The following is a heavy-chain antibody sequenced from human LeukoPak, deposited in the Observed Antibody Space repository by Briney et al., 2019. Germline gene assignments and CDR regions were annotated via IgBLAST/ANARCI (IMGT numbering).Heavy chain of an antibody. V-gene: IGHV5-51*01. Sequence: PGESLKISCMNSGYSFTDYWIGWVRQMPGKGLEWMGIIHAYDSQATYNPPFQGQVTLSADKSISTAYLQLVSLKASNTAIYYGAKPNNGNHNWEFDPWARERRSPSPQ. CDR1: GYSFTDYW. D-gene: IGHD1-14*01. J-gene: IGHJ5*02. CDR3: AKPNNGNHNWEFDP. CDR2: IHAYDSQA.